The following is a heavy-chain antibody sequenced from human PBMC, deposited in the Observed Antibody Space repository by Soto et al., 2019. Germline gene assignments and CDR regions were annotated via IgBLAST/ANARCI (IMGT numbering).Heavy chain of an antibody. V-gene: IGHV4-34*01. D-gene: IGHD6-6*01. CDR2: INHSGST. Sequence: SETLSLTCAVYGGSFSGYYWSWIRQPPGKGLEWIGEINHSGSTNYNPSLKSRVTKSVDTSKNQFSLKLSSVTAADTAVYYCARGRGAARPKQRVSTNWFDPWGQGTLVTVSS. CDR3: ARGRGAARPKQRVSTNWFDP. J-gene: IGHJ5*02. CDR1: GGSFSGYY.